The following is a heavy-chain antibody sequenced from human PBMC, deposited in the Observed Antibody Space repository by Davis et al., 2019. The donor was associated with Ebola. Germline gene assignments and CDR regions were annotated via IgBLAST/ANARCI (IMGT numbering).Heavy chain of an antibody. Sequence: PGGSLRLSCAASGFTFSNAWMNWVRQAPGRGLEWVGRIKSKNDGGTTDYAAPVKGRFTISRDDSKNTLYLQMNSLKTEDTAVYYCTTDSLSQFAVRTMVRGVTYYYYGMDVWGQGTTVTVSS. CDR2: IKSKNDGGTT. CDR3: TTDSLSQFAVRTMVRGVTYYYYGMDV. CDR1: GFTFSNAW. J-gene: IGHJ6*02. V-gene: IGHV3-15*07. D-gene: IGHD3-10*01.